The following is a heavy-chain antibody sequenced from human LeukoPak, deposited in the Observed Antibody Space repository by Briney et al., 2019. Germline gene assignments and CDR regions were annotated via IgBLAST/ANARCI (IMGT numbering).Heavy chain of an antibody. D-gene: IGHD4-23*01. J-gene: IGHJ4*02. CDR3: TAEERLLGTVVND. CDR2: IVVGSGNT. V-gene: IGHV1-58*01. Sequence: GASVKVSCKASGFTFTSSAVQWVRQARGQRLEWIGWIVVGSGNTNYAQKFQERVTITRDMSTSTAYMELSSLRSEDTAVYYCTAEERLLGTVVNDWGQGTLVTVSS. CDR1: GFTFTSSA.